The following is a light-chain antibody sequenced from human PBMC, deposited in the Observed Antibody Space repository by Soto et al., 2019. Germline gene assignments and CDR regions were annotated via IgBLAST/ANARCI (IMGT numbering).Light chain of an antibody. Sequence: QSALTQPASVSGSPGQSITISCTGTSSDVGACNYVSWYQQHPGKAPKLMIFEVNNRPSGVSNRFSGSKSGNTASLAISGLQAEDEADYYCSSYTSSSTLVFGGGTKVTVL. CDR3: SSYTSSSTLV. CDR1: SSDVGACNY. J-gene: IGLJ2*01. CDR2: EVN. V-gene: IGLV2-14*01.